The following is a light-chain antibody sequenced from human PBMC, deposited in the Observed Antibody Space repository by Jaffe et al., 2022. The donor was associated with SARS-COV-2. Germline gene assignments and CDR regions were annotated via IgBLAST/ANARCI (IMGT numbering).Light chain of an antibody. Sequence: ETVMTQSPLSLPVTPGEPASISCRSSQSLLHSNGYNYLDWYLQKPGQSPQLLIYLGSNRASGVPDRFSGSGSGTDFTLKISSVEAEDVGVYYCMQALQTPNTFGQGTKLEIK. CDR1: QSLLHSNGYNY. CDR3: MQALQTPNT. J-gene: IGKJ2*01. V-gene: IGKV2-28*01. CDR2: LGS.